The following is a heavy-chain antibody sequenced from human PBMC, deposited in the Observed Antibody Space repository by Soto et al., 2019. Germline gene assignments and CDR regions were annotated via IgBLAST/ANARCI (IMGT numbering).Heavy chain of an antibody. D-gene: IGHD4-17*01. CDR3: ARDRPDYGAFDI. J-gene: IGHJ3*02. CDR2: IYYSGST. V-gene: IGHV4-59*01. CDR1: GGSISSYY. Sequence: SETLSLTCTVSGGSISSYYWSWIRQPPGKGLEWIGYIYYSGSTNYNPSLKSRVTISVDTSKNQFSLKLSSVTAADTAVYYCARDRPDYGAFDIWGQGTMVTVSS.